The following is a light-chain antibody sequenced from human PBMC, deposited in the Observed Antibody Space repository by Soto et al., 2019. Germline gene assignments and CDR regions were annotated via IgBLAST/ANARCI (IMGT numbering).Light chain of an antibody. J-gene: IGKJ1*01. CDR3: QHYNSYSEA. V-gene: IGKV1-5*03. Sequence: DIQMTQSSSTLSGSVGDRVTITCRASQTISSWLAWYQQKPGKAPKLLIYKASTLKSGVPSRFSGSGSGPEFTLTISSLQADDFATYYCQHYNSYSEAFGQGTKVELK. CDR1: QTISSW. CDR2: KAS.